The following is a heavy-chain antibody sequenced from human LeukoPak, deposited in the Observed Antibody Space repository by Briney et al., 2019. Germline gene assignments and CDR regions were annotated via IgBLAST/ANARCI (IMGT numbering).Heavy chain of an antibody. J-gene: IGHJ5*02. Sequence: GGSLRLSCAASGFTVSNNYMRWVRQAPGKGLEWVSVIYSGGDTKYAGSVKGRFTISRDKPKNTLYLQMYSLRVEDTAVYYCARDYFGPWGQGTLVTVSS. D-gene: IGHD3-16*01. CDR2: IYSGGDT. CDR3: ARDYFGP. CDR1: GFTVSNNY. V-gene: IGHV3-66*02.